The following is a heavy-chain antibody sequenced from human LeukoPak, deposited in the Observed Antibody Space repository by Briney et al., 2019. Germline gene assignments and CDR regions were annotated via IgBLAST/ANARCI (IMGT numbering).Heavy chain of an antibody. CDR1: GGSISSYY. CDR3: ARAFYPGYYSYMAV. Sequence: SETLSLTCTVSGGSISSYYWSWIRQPAGKGLEWIGRIYTSGSTNYNPSLKSRVTISVDTSKNQFSLKLSSVTAADTAVYYCARAFYPGYYSYMAVWGKGTTVTVSS. V-gene: IGHV4-4*07. CDR2: IYTSGST. J-gene: IGHJ6*03. D-gene: IGHD3-3*02.